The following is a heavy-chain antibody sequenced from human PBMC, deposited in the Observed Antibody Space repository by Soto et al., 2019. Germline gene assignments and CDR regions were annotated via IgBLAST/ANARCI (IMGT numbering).Heavy chain of an antibody. D-gene: IGHD3-22*01. CDR2: IYNSGST. CDR3: ARDMSPDYYDSSGYFHQGAFDI. V-gene: IGHV4-31*03. CDR1: GGSISSSGYY. J-gene: IGHJ3*02. Sequence: ASETLSLTCTVSGGSISSSGYYWSWIRQHPGKGLEWIGYIYNSGSTYYNPSLKSRVTISVDTSKNQLSLKLSSVSAADTAVYYCARDMSPDYYDSSGYFHQGAFDIWGQGTMVT.